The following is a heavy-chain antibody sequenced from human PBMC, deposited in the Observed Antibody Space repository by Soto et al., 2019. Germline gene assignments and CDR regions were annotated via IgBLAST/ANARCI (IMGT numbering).Heavy chain of an antibody. CDR2: ITDYHGST. D-gene: IGHD2-15*01. CDR1: CYTFINYG. CDR3: ARDDFGALWRSPDV. V-gene: IGHV1-18*04. J-gene: IGHJ3*01. Sequence: QVQLMQSGAEVKKSGASVKVSCKASCYTFINYGIIWVRQAPGQVLAWMGWITDYHGSTKYARNFQERVTLTTASSTSTAYMELRSMSSDDTAVYFCARDDFGALWRSPDVWGQVQMVTVSS.